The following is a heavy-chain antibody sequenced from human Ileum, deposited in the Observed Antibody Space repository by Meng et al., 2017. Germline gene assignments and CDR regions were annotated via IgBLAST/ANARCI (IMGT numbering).Heavy chain of an antibody. D-gene: IGHD4-23*01. V-gene: IGHV4-4*02. CDR3: ARHGGYSQDF. J-gene: IGHJ4*02. Sequence: QVQLQESGPGLVRPSGTLSLTCAGSSGSISSNTYWSWVRQPPGKGLEWIGQISHSGSAYYNPSLKSRVTMSVDKSKSQFSLMLTSVTAADTAIYYCARHGGYSQDFWGQGTLVTVSS. CDR1: SGSISSNTY. CDR2: ISHSGSA.